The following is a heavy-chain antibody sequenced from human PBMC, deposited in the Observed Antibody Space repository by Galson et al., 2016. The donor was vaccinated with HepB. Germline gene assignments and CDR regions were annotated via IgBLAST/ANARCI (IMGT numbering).Heavy chain of an antibody. CDR1: GGTFNSYA. J-gene: IGHJ6*02. CDR2: IIPMFGTG. CDR3: ARGSGGYYYGMDV. Sequence: SVKVSCKASGGTFNSYAFSWVRQAPGHGLEWMGGIIPMFGTGTYAQRFQDRVTITADKSTTTAYMDLSSLRSEDTAVYYCARGSGGYYYGMDVWGQGTTVTVSS. V-gene: IGHV1-69*06.